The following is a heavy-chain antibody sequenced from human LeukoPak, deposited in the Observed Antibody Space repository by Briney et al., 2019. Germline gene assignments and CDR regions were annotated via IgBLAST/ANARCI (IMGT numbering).Heavy chain of an antibody. CDR3: GRRSSFDK. V-gene: IGHV3-74*01. CDR1: GFTLSSYW. CDR2: INSDGSST. Sequence: PGGSLRLACAASGFTLSSYWMDWVRQAPGKGLVWVSRINSDGSSTSYADSVKGRFTISRDNAKNTLYLQMNSLRAKDTVVFYCGRRSSFDKWGQGTMVTVFS. D-gene: IGHD6-6*01. J-gene: IGHJ4*02.